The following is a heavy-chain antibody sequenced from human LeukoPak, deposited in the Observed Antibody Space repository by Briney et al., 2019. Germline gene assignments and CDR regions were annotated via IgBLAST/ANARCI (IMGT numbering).Heavy chain of an antibody. V-gene: IGHV4-59*01. J-gene: IGHJ1*01. CDR3: ARAQWLVRSLKH. Sequence: SETLSLTCTVSGGSISSYYWSWIRQPPGKGLEWIGYIYYSGSTNYNPSLKSRVTISVDTSKNQFSLKLSSVTAADTAVYYCARAQWLVRSLKHWGQGTLVTVSS. D-gene: IGHD6-19*01. CDR2: IYYSGST. CDR1: GGSISSYY.